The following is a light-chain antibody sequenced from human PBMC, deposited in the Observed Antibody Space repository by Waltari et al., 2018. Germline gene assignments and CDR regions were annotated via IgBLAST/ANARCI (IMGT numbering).Light chain of an antibody. CDR3: QKYDYLPAT. CDR2: HAS. CDR1: QSVGKY. V-gene: IGKV3-20*01. J-gene: IGKJ1*01. Sequence: EVVLTQSPGTLSLSPGERATLSCRASQSVGKYLAWYQQKPGQAPRLLIYHASTRAPGIPDMFSGSVSVTDFSLTISRLEPEDFAVYYCQKYDYLPATFGQGTKVEIK.